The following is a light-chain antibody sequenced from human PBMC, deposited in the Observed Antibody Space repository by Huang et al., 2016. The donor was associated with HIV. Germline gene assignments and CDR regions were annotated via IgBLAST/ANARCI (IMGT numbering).Light chain of an antibody. V-gene: IGKV1-27*01. CDR1: QDISNY. J-gene: IGKJ1*01. Sequence: DIQMTQSPSSLSASVGDRVTITCRASQDISNYLAWYQLKPGKVPKVLIHATSTLQSGVPPRFSGSGSGTDFTLTINSLQPEDVGLYSCQKYDSSPRTFGQGTKVEIK. CDR2: ATS. CDR3: QKYDSSPRT.